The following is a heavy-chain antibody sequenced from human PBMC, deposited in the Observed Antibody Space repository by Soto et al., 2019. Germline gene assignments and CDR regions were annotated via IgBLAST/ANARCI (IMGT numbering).Heavy chain of an antibody. CDR1: GFTFSSYA. J-gene: IGHJ4*02. D-gene: IGHD3-22*01. V-gene: IGHV3-23*01. Sequence: GGSLRLSCAASGFTFSSYAMSWVRQAPGKGLEWVSAISGSGGSTYYADSVKGRFTISRDNSKNTLYLQMNSLRAEDTAVYYCAKGEYYDSSGYYHFDDWGQGPLVTVSS. CDR3: AKGEYYDSSGYYHFDD. CDR2: ISGSGGST.